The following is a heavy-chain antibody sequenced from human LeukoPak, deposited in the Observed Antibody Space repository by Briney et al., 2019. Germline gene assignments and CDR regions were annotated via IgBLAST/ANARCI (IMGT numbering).Heavy chain of an antibody. J-gene: IGHJ4*02. CDR1: GFTFSSYW. D-gene: IGHD4-11*01. Sequence: GGSLRLSCAASGFTFSSYWMHWVRQAPGEGLVWVSRIKSDGTTTNYADSVKGRFTISRDNAKNTLYLQMNSLRAEDTAVYYCARDGPTTQLDYWGQGTLVTVSS. CDR2: IKSDGTTT. CDR3: ARDGPTTQLDY. V-gene: IGHV3-74*01.